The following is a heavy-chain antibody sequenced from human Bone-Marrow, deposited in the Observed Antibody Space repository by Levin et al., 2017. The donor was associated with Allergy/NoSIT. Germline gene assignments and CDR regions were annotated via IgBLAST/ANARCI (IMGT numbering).Heavy chain of an antibody. CDR2: IYYSGST. V-gene: IGHV4-59*01. Sequence: PSETLSLTCTVSGGSISSYYWSWIRQPPGKGLEWIGYIYYSGSTNYNPSLKSRVTISVDTSKNQFSLKLSSVTAADTAVYYCAGRGYDILTGYYESDAFDIWGQGTMVTVSP. CDR1: GGSISSYY. J-gene: IGHJ3*02. CDR3: AGRGYDILTGYYESDAFDI. D-gene: IGHD3-9*01.